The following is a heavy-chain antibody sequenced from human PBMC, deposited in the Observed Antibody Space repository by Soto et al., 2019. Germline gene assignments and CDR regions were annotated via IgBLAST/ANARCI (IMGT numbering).Heavy chain of an antibody. CDR3: AHKGAGSRGFKF. D-gene: IGHD1-26*01. J-gene: IGHJ4*02. CDR2: IYWDDDK. V-gene: IGHV2-5*02. Sequence: QITLKESSPTLVKPTQTLTLTWTFSGFSLSTSEVGVGWIQQPPGKALEWLALIYWDDDKRYRPSLKSRLTITKDTSRNQVVLTVTNMDPVDTATYYCAHKGAGSRGFKFWGQGTLVTVSS. CDR1: GFSLSTSEVG.